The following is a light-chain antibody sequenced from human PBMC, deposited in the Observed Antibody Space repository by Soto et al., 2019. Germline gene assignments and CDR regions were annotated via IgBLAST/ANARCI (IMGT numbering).Light chain of an antibody. V-gene: IGKV3-20*01. Sequence: EIVLTQSPATLSLSPGERATLSCRASQSVSSSYLGWYQQKPGQAPRLLIYGASSRATGIPDRFSGSGSGTDFTLTITSLEPEDFAVYYCQQYGRLPPYTFGQGTKLEIK. CDR1: QSVSSSY. CDR3: QQYGRLPPYT. J-gene: IGKJ2*01. CDR2: GAS.